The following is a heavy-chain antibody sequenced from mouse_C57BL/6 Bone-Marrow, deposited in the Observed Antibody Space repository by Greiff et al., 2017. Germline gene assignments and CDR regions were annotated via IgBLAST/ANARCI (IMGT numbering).Heavy chain of an antibody. J-gene: IGHJ2*01. Sequence: VQLKESGAELVRPGASVKLSCTASGFNIKDDYMHWVKQRPEQGLEWIGWIDPENGDTEYASKFQGKATITADTSSNTAYLQLSSLTSDDTAVYYCTAYDYDYFDYWGQGTTLTVSS. D-gene: IGHD2-4*01. CDR2: IDPENGDT. CDR1: GFNIKDDY. V-gene: IGHV14-4*01. CDR3: TAYDYDYFDY.